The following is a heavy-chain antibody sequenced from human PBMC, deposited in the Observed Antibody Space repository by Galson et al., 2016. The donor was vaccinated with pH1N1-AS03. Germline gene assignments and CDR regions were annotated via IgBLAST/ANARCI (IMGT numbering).Heavy chain of an antibody. D-gene: IGHD1-26*01. CDR1: GDSINSSPYY. V-gene: IGHV4-39*07. Sequence: LSLTCTVSGDSINSSPYYWGWIRQPPGKGLEWIGTIYYRGATYYSPSLKSRVAISIDTSKNQFSLNLRSVTAADTAVYYCARHVSGSYPNNLDYWGQGTLVIVSS. CDR3: ARHVSGSYPNNLDY. J-gene: IGHJ4*02. CDR2: IYYRGAT.